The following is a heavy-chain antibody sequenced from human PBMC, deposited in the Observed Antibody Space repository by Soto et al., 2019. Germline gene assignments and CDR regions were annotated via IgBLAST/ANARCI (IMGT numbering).Heavy chain of an antibody. J-gene: IGHJ4*02. CDR3: ARDRELLWFGELLYNPFDY. V-gene: IGHV1-18*01. Sequence: ASVKVSCKASGYTFTSYGISWVRQAPGQGLEWMGWISAYNGNTNYAQKLQGRVTMTTDTSTSTAYMELRSLRSDDTAVYYCARDRELLWFGELLYNPFDYWGQGTLVTVSS. CDR1: GYTFTSYG. D-gene: IGHD3-10*01. CDR2: ISAYNGNT.